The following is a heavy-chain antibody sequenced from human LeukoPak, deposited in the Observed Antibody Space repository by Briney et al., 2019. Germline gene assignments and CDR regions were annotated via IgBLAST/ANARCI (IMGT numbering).Heavy chain of an antibody. Sequence: AAVKVSCKASGYTFTGYYMHWARQAPGQGLEWMGWINPNSGGTNYAQKFQGRVTMTRDTSISTAYMELSRLRSDDTAVYYCAKDQRAVYDSSGHYLFDYWGQGTLATVSS. D-gene: IGHD3-22*01. CDR2: INPNSGGT. V-gene: IGHV1-2*02. CDR3: AKDQRAVYDSSGHYLFDY. CDR1: GYTFTGYY. J-gene: IGHJ4*02.